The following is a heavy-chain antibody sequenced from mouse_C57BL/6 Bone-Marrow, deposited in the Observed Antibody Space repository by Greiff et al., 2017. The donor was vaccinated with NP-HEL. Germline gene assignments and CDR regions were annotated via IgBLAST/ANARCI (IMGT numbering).Heavy chain of an antibody. CDR2: IHHSDSDT. V-gene: IGHV1-74*01. D-gene: IGHD1-1*02. Sequence: QVQLQQPGAELVQPGASVKVSCQASGYTFPSYWMHWVKQRPGQGLEWIGRIHHSDSDTNYNQKFKGKATLTVVKFSSTAYMQLSSLTSEDSAVYYCAIWGGYWGQGTLVTVSA. CDR1: GYTFPSYW. J-gene: IGHJ3*01. CDR3: AIWGGY.